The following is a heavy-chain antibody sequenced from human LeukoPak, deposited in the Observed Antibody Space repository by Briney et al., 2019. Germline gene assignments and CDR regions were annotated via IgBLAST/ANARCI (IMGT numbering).Heavy chain of an antibody. Sequence: GGSLRLSCAASGFTFSSYGMHWVRQAPGKGLEWVAFIRYDGSNKYYADSVKGRFTISRDNSKNTLYLQMNSLRAEDTAVYYCAKSYDSSGYYIDAFDIWGQGTMVTVSS. CDR2: IRYDGSNK. V-gene: IGHV3-30*02. D-gene: IGHD3-22*01. CDR3: AKSYDSSGYYIDAFDI. J-gene: IGHJ3*02. CDR1: GFTFSSYG.